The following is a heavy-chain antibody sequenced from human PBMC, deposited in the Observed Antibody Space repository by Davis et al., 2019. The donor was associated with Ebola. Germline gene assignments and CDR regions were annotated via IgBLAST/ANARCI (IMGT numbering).Heavy chain of an antibody. V-gene: IGHV4-59*01. CDR1: GGSISTYY. CDR2: IYYSGST. D-gene: IGHD6-13*01. J-gene: IGHJ4*02. CDR3: ARTKAAASREGIDY. Sequence: SETLSLTCTVSGGSISTYYWSWIRQPPGKGLEWIGYIYYSGSTNYNPSLKSRVSISVDTSKNQFSLKLSSMIPADTAVYYCARTKAAASREGIDYWGQGTLVTVSS.